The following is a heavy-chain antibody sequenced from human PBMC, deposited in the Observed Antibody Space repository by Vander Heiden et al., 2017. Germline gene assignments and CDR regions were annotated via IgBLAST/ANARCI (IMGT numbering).Heavy chain of an antibody. Sequence: EVQLVESGGGLVKPGGSLRLSCAASGSTFSSYSMNWVRQAPGKGLEWVSSISSSSSYIYYADSVKGRFTISRDNAKNSLYLQMNSLRAEDTAVYYCARWESGSYFNFDYWGQGTLVTVSS. D-gene: IGHD1-26*01. CDR1: GSTFSSYS. CDR2: ISSSSSYI. J-gene: IGHJ4*02. CDR3: ARWESGSYFNFDY. V-gene: IGHV3-21*01.